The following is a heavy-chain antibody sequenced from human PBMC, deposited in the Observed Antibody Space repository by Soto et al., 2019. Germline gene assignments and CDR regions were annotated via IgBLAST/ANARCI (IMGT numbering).Heavy chain of an antibody. CDR1: GFSFGDHA. J-gene: IGHJ4*02. D-gene: IGHD3-10*02. CDR3: ARDHMFAFDS. V-gene: IGHV3-49*04. CDR2: IRSKTYGGTT. Sequence: LRLSCTTSGFSFGDHAMSWVRQAPGKGLEWVGFIRSKTYGGTTEYAASVKGRFTISRDDSNRIAYLHMNSLITEDTAVYYCARDHMFAFDSWGQGTLVTVSS.